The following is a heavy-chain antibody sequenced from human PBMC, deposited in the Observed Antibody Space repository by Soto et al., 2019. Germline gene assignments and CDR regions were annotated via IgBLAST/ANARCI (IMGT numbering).Heavy chain of an antibody. V-gene: IGHV3-33*01. Sequence: QVHLAESGGGVVQPGSSLRLSCAASGFTCGSYGMHWVRRAPGKGLEWVAVIWDDGSKKYYADSVKGRFTISRDNSKNTMFLQRNSLRGEDTAVYYGARAVYGDYESYYGMEVWGQGSRVTVSS. D-gene: IGHD4-17*01. CDR3: ARAVYGDYESYYGMEV. CDR1: GFTCGSYG. CDR2: IWDDGSKK. J-gene: IGHJ6*02.